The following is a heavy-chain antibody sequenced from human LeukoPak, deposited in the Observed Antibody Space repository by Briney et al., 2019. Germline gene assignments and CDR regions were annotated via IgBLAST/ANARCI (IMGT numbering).Heavy chain of an antibody. CDR2: GSYSGST. J-gene: IGHJ4*02. D-gene: IGHD1-26*01. V-gene: IGHV4-59*01. CDR1: GGSISSYY. Sequence: SSETLSLTCTVSGGSISSYYWNWIRQPPGKGLEWIGYGSYSGSTDYNPSLKSRVTISVDTSKNQFSLKLSSVTAADTAVYYCAKAYGSYSFDYWGQGTLVTVSS. CDR3: AKAYGSYSFDY.